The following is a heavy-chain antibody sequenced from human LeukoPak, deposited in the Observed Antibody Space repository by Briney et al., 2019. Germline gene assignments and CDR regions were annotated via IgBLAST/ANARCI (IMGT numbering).Heavy chain of an antibody. V-gene: IGHV3-30*18. CDR1: GFTFSSYG. Sequence: GVSLRLSCAASGFTFSSYGMNWVRQAPGKGLEWVAVISSDGNTKNYGDSVKGRFTFSRDNSKNTLYLQMNSLRAEDTAVYYCAKGNDIGGYYYPHFDYWGQGTLVTVSS. D-gene: IGHD3-22*01. J-gene: IGHJ4*02. CDR2: ISSDGNTK. CDR3: AKGNDIGGYYYPHFDY.